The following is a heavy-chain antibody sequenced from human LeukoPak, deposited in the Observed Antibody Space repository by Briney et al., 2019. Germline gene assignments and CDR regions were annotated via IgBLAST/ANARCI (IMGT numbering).Heavy chain of an antibody. J-gene: IGHJ4*02. V-gene: IGHV3-9*03. Sequence: PGGSLRLSCAASGFTFDDYAMHWVRQAPGKGLEWVSGISWNSGSIGYADSVKGRFTISRDNAKNSLYLQMNSLRAEDMALYYCAKGGGIYSGYDQAYFDYWGQGTLVTVSS. CDR1: GFTFDDYA. D-gene: IGHD5-12*01. CDR2: ISWNSGSI. CDR3: AKGGGIYSGYDQAYFDY.